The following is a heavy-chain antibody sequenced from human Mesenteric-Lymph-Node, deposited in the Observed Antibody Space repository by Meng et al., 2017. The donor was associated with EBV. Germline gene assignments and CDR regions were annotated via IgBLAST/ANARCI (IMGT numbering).Heavy chain of an antibody. V-gene: IGHV4-34*01. CDR1: DGSFSNYY. Sequence: VQLQQVGAVLLKPSETLSLTCAVYDGSFSNYYWSWIRQSPEKGLEWIGEINRIGGTDYNPSLKSRVTISVDTSKNQFSLRPSSVTAADTAVYYCARGYTYNYESGVPPFDLWGHGTLVTVSS. CDR2: INRIGGT. D-gene: IGHD3-22*01. CDR3: ARGYTYNYESGVPPFDL. J-gene: IGHJ5*02.